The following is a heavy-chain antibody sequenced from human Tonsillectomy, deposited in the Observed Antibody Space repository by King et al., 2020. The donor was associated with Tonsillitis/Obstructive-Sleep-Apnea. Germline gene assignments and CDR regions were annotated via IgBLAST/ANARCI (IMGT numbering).Heavy chain of an antibody. CDR1: GFTFSSYS. Sequence: VQLVESGGGLVQPGGSLRLSCAASGFTFSSYSMNWVRQAPGKGLEWVSYISSSSSTIYYADSVKGRFTISRDNAKNSLFLQMNSLRDEDTAVYYCARDTRTSTVTTLLYWGQGTLVTVSS. CDR3: ARDTRTSTVTTLLY. V-gene: IGHV3-48*02. J-gene: IGHJ4*02. D-gene: IGHD4-17*01. CDR2: ISSSSSTI.